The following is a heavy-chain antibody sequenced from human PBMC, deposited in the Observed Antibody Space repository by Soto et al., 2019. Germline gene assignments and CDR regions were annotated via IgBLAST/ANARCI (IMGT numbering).Heavy chain of an antibody. CDR3: AREGYYYDSSGYYASDY. D-gene: IGHD3-22*01. V-gene: IGHV1-69*13. Sequence: GASVKVSCKASGGTFSSYAISWVRQAPGQGLEWMGGIIPIFGTANYAQKFQGRVTITADESTSTAYMELSSLRSEDTAVYYCAREGYYYDSSGYYASDYWGQGTLVTVSS. CDR1: GGTFSSYA. J-gene: IGHJ4*02. CDR2: IIPIFGTA.